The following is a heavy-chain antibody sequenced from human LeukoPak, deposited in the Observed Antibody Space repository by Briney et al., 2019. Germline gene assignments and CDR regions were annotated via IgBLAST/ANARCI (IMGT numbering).Heavy chain of an antibody. J-gene: IGHJ6*02. CDR1: GYTFTSYG. CDR2: NSAYNGNT. Sequence: ASVKVSCKASGYTFTSYGISWVRQAPGQGLEWMGWNSAYNGNTNYAQKLQGRVTMTTDTSTSTACMELRSLRSDDTAVYYCARSVAAAARIAVAPYYYYGMDVWGQGTTVTVSS. V-gene: IGHV1-18*01. D-gene: IGHD6-19*01. CDR3: ARSVAAAARIAVAPYYYYGMDV.